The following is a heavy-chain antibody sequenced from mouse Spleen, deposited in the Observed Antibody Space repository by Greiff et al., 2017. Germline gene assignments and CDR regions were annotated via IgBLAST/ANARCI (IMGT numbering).Heavy chain of an antibody. V-gene: IGHV1-64*01. J-gene: IGHJ4*01. CDR3: ARFDYDCYAMDY. CDR2: IHPNSGST. CDR1: GYTFTSYW. Sequence: QVQLQQSGAELVKPGASVKLSCKASGYTFTSYWMHWVKQRPGQGLEWIGMIHPNSGSTNYNEKFKSKATLTVDKSSSTAYMQLSSLTSEDSAVYYCARFDYDCYAMDYWGQGTSVTVSS. D-gene: IGHD2-4*01.